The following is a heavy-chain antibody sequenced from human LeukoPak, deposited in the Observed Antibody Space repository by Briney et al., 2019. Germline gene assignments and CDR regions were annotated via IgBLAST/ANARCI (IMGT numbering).Heavy chain of an antibody. CDR2: ISGSGGST. V-gene: IGHV3-23*01. CDR1: GFTFSSYA. CDR3: ARVRDSSPLAYYYYYYMDV. Sequence: GGSLRLSCAASGFTFSSYAMSWVRQAPGKGLEWVSAISGSGGSTYYADSVKGRFTISRDNSKNTLYLQMNSLRAEDTAAYYCARVRDSSPLAYYYYYYMDVWGKGTTVTVSS. D-gene: IGHD6-13*01. J-gene: IGHJ6*03.